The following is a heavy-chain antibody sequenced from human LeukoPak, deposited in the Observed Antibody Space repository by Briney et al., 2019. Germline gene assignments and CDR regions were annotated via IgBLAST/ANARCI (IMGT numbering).Heavy chain of an antibody. CDR3: AKAVGFDWYWHY. J-gene: IGHJ4*02. V-gene: IGHV3-23*01. Sequence: PGGSLRLSCAASGFTFRSYAMTWVRQAPGEGLEWVSAISSRVSLTYYADAVKGRFTVSRDNSKNTLYLQMNSLRAEGTAVYYCAKAVGFDWYWHYWGQGILVTVSS. CDR2: ISSRVSLT. CDR1: GFTFRSYA. D-gene: IGHD3-9*01.